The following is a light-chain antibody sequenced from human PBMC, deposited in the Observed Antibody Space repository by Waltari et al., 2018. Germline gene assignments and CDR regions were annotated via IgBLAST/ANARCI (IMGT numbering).Light chain of an antibody. CDR3: QQSNGNPYT. Sequence: DIQMTQSPSSLSASVGDRVIITCRASHDISTYLTWYQQKPGKAPKLLIYGASTLPSGVPSRFSGSGSGTDFTLTITSLQPEDFATYFCQQSNGNPYTFGPGTTVDI. CDR1: HDISTY. CDR2: GAS. J-gene: IGKJ3*01. V-gene: IGKV1-39*01.